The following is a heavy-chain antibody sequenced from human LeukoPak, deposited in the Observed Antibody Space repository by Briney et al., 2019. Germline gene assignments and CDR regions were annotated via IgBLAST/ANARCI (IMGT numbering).Heavy chain of an antibody. J-gene: IGHJ4*02. CDR2: INPNSGGT. CDR1: GYTFTGYY. Sequence: GASVKVSCKASGYTFTGYYMHWVRQAPGQGLEWMGWINPNSGGTNYAQKFQGRVTMTRDTSISTAYMELSRLRSDVTAVYYCARGLGYCSGGSCYGMTYYYDVPSDYWGQGTLVTVSS. D-gene: IGHD2-15*01. V-gene: IGHV1-2*02. CDR3: ARGLGYCSGGSCYGMTYYYDVPSDY.